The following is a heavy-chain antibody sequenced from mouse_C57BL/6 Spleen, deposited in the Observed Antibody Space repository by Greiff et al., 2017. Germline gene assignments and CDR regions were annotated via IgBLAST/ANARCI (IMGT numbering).Heavy chain of an antibody. D-gene: IGHD3-3*01. CDR1: GYAFSSSW. CDR2: IYPGDGDT. V-gene: IGHV1-82*01. J-gene: IGHJ2*01. Sequence: VKLQESGPELVKPGASVKISCKASGYAFSSSWMNWVKQRPGKGLEWIGRIYPGDGDTNYNGKFKGKATLTADKSSSTAYMQLSSLTSEDSAVYFCARGLGQKDFDYWGQGTTLTVSS. CDR3: ARGLGQKDFDY.